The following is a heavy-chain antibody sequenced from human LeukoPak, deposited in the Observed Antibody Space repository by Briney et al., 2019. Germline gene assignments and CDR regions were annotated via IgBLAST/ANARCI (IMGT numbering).Heavy chain of an antibody. J-gene: IGHJ5*02. Sequence: SQTLSLTCAVSGGSISSGGYSWSWIRQHPGKGPEWIGYIYYSGSTYYNPSLKSRVTISVDTSKNQFSLKLSSVTAADTAVYYCARVEDDYNWFDPWGQGTLVTVSS. CDR1: GGSISSGGYS. CDR3: ARVEDDYNWFDP. V-gene: IGHV4-31*11. D-gene: IGHD2-15*01. CDR2: IYYSGST.